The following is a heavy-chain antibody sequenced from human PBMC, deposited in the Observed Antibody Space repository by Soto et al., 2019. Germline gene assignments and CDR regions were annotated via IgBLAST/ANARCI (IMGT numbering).Heavy chain of an antibody. J-gene: IGHJ4*02. CDR2: IIQDGSEK. D-gene: IGHD2-15*01. V-gene: IGHV3-7*01. CDR1: GFTFSSYW. CDR3: ARGVRCSGGSCLRWEHFDL. Sequence: EVQLVESGGGLVQPGGSLRLSCAASGFTFSSYWMSWVRQAPGKGLEWVANIIQDGSEKYYVDSVKGRFTISRDNAKNSLYLQMNSPGAEDTAVYYCARGVRCSGGSCLRWEHFDLWGQGTLVTVFS.